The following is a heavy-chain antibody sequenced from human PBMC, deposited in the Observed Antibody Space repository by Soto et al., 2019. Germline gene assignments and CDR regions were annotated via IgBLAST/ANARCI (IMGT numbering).Heavy chain of an antibody. CDR3: AREANAWPLAYGLDV. CDR1: GFSFSTYS. V-gene: IGHV3-21*01. CDR2: IGRRSDI. Sequence: GGSLRLSCEASGFSFSTYSMHWVRQAPGKGLEWVSSIGRRSDIYYADSVKGRFTISRDNAKNSVSLQMNSLRDEDTAVYYCAREANAWPLAYGLDVWGQGTTVTVSS. J-gene: IGHJ6*02. D-gene: IGHD2-2*01.